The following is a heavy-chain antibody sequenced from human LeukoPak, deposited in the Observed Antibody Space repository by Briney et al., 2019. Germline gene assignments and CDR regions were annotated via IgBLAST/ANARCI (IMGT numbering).Heavy chain of an antibody. CDR1: GFTFSSYA. J-gene: IGHJ4*02. CDR3: AKADVLLWFGELSRRYYFDY. CDR2: MIGSADST. D-gene: IGHD3-10*01. Sequence: GGSLRLSCAASGFTFSSYAMSWVRQAPGKGLEWVSGMIGSADSTHYADSVKGRFTISRDNSKNTLYLQMNSLRAEDTAVYYCAKADVLLWFGELSRRYYFDYWGQGTLVTVSS. V-gene: IGHV3-23*01.